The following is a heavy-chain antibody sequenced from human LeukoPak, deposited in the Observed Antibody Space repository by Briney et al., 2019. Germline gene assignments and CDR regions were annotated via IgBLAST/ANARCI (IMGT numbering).Heavy chain of an antibody. J-gene: IGHJ4*02. Sequence: GASVKVSCKVSGYTLTELSMHWVRQAPGKGLEWMGGFDPEDGETIYAQKFQGRVTMTTDTSTSTAYMELRSLRSDDTGVYYCARTPKRFGELYQSADYWGQGTLVTVSS. CDR1: GYTLTELS. V-gene: IGHV1-24*01. CDR2: FDPEDGET. CDR3: ARTPKRFGELYQSADY. D-gene: IGHD3-10*01.